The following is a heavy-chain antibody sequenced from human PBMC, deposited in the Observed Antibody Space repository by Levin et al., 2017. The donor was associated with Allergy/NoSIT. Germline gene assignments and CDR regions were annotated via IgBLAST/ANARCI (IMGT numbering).Heavy chain of an antibody. J-gene: IGHJ4*02. CDR1: GFTFSDYY. V-gene: IGHV3-11*03. Sequence: PGGSLRLSCSASGFTFSDYYLFWIRQAPGRGLEWVSYISSGSSFTSYADSVKGRFTISRDNPTTLLYLHMNSLRDEDTAVYYCASSPHGDAIDYWGQGTLVTVSS. CDR2: ISSGSSFT. D-gene: IGHD4-17*01. CDR3: ASSPHGDAIDY.